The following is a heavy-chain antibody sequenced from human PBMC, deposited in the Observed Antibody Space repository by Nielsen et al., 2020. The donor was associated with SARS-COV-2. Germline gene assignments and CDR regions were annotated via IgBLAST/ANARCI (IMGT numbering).Heavy chain of an antibody. Sequence: ASVKVSCKASGYTFTSYAMHWVRQAPGQRLEWMGWINAGNGNTKYSQKFQGRVTITRDTSASTAYMELSSLRSEDTAVYYCARVISASSYYYYYGMDVWGQGTTVTVSS. CDR3: ARVISASSYYYYYGMDV. CDR2: INAGNGNT. CDR1: GYTFTSYA. D-gene: IGHD2/OR15-2a*01. J-gene: IGHJ6*02. V-gene: IGHV1-3*01.